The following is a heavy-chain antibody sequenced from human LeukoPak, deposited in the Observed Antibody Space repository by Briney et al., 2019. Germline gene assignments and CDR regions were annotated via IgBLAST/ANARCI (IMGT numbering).Heavy chain of an antibody. CDR3: AKDSSSSNHFYGMDV. D-gene: IGHD6-6*01. V-gene: IGHV3-30*18. Sequence: GGSLRLSCAASGFTFSTYGMHWVRQAPGKGLEWVTFISYDGSNKYSADSVKGRFTISRDNSKNTLYLQLGSLRAEDTAVYYCAKDSSSSNHFYGMDVWGQGTTVTVSS. J-gene: IGHJ6*02. CDR1: GFTFSTYG. CDR2: ISYDGSNK.